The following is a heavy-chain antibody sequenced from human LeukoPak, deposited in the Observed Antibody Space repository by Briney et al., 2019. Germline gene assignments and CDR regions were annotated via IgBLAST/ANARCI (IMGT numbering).Heavy chain of an antibody. CDR2: ITSSSSTI. Sequence: GGSLRLSCAASGFSFSGYDMNWVRQAPGKGLEWVSYITSSSSTIYYADSLKGRFTISRDNAKNSLYLQMNSLRAEDTAVYYCARGTSWFGYWGQGTLVTVSS. D-gene: IGHD2-2*01. V-gene: IGHV3-48*01. CDR1: GFSFSGYD. J-gene: IGHJ5*01. CDR3: ARGTSWFGY.